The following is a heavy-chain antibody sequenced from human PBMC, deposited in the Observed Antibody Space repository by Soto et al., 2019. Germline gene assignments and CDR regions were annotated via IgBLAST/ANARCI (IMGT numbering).Heavy chain of an antibody. CDR3: AKLLSLTTVTSTIRY. D-gene: IGHD4-17*01. CDR2: ISGSGGST. CDR1: GFTFSSYA. Sequence: EVQLLESGGGLVQPGGSLRLSCAASGFTFSSYAMTWVRQAPGKGLEWVSAISGSGGSTYYADSVKGRFTISRDNSKNTLYLQMNSLRAEDTAVYYCAKLLSLTTVTSTIRYWGQGTLVTVSS. J-gene: IGHJ4*02. V-gene: IGHV3-23*01.